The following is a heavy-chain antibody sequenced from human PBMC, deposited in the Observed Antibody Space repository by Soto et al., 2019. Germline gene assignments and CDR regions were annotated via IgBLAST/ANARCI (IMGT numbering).Heavy chain of an antibody. D-gene: IGHD6-19*01. CDR1: GYILSSHC. J-gene: IGHJ5*01. CDR3: AKADGQQWLLPHLES. Sequence: ASVKVSCKASGYILSSHCIYWVRQAPGQGLQWMGIINPGGGRTAYAQKFQGRVTLTRDMSTSTVYMELTSLTYDDTALYYCAKADGQQWLLPHLESWGQGDLVTVSS. CDR2: INPGGGRT. V-gene: IGHV1-46*01.